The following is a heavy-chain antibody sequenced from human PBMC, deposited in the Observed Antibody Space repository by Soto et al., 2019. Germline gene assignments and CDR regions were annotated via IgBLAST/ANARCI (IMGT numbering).Heavy chain of an antibody. V-gene: IGHV4-59*01. CDR3: ALGDSSGWYHSRFRFDP. Sequence: SETLSLTCTVSCGSISSYYWSWIRQPPGKGLEWIGYIYYSGSTNYNPSLKSRVTISVDTSKNQFSLKLSSVTAADTAVYYCALGDSSGWYHSRFRFDPWGQGTLVTVSS. D-gene: IGHD6-19*01. CDR2: IYYSGST. CDR1: CGSISSYY. J-gene: IGHJ5*02.